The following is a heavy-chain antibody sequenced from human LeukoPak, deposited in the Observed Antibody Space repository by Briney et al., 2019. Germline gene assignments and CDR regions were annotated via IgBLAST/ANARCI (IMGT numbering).Heavy chain of an antibody. V-gene: IGHV1-69*05. D-gene: IGHD1-1*01. CDR2: IIPIFGTA. J-gene: IGHJ6*03. Sequence: SVKVSCKASGGTFSSYAISWVRQAPGQGLEWMGGIIPIFGTANYAQKFQGRVTITTDESTSTAYMELSSLRSEDTAVYYCARGTSKLSYNWNDVGYYHYMDVWGKGTTVTVSS. CDR1: GGTFSSYA. CDR3: ARGTSKLSYNWNDVGYYHYMDV.